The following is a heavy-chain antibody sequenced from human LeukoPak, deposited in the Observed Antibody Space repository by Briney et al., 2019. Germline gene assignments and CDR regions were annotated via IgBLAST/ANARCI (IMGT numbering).Heavy chain of an antibody. CDR3: VKSADVSYGPTFDY. CDR2: ISSNGGST. D-gene: IGHD5-18*01. V-gene: IGHV3-64D*06. Sequence: PGGSLRLSCSASGFTFSSYAMHWVRQAPGKGLEYVSAISSNGGSTYYADSVKGRFTISRDNSKNTLYLQMSSLRAEDTAVYYCVKSADVSYGPTFDYWGQGTLVTVSS. J-gene: IGHJ4*02. CDR1: GFTFSSYA.